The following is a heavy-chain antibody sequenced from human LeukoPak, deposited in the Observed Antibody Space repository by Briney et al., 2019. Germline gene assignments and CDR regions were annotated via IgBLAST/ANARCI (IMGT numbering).Heavy chain of an antibody. Sequence: GASVKVSCKASGYTFTSYDINWVRQATGQGLEWMGWMNPNSGNTGYAQKLQGRVTMTTDTSTSTAYMELSSLRSEDTAVYYCARDLGYGDPDYWGQGTLVTVSS. CDR1: GYTFTSYD. D-gene: IGHD4-17*01. CDR3: ARDLGYGDPDY. V-gene: IGHV1-8*02. CDR2: MNPNSGNT. J-gene: IGHJ4*02.